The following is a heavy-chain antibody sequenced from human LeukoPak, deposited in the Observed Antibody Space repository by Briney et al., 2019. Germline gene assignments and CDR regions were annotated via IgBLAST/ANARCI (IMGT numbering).Heavy chain of an antibody. V-gene: IGHV3-30*02. J-gene: IGHJ3*02. Sequence: AGGSLRLSCAASGFTFSSYGMHWVRQAPGKGLEWVAFIRYDGSNKYYADSVKGRFTISRDNSKNTLYLQMNSLRAEDTAVYYCAKDQPAKRRLLWFGELSGAFDIWGQGTMVTVPS. D-gene: IGHD3-10*01. CDR2: IRYDGSNK. CDR3: AKDQPAKRRLLWFGELSGAFDI. CDR1: GFTFSSYG.